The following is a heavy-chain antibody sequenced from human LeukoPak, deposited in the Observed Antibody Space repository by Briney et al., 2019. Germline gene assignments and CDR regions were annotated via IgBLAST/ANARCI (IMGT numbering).Heavy chain of an antibody. D-gene: IGHD3-3*01. CDR2: FDREDGET. Sequence: ASVKVSCKVSGYTLTELSMHWVRQAPGKGLEWMGGFDREDGETIYAQKFQGRVTMTEDTSTDTAYMELSSLRSEDTAVYYCATDSTTFDYFDYWGQGTLVTVSS. CDR1: GYTLTELS. J-gene: IGHJ4*02. V-gene: IGHV1-24*01. CDR3: ATDSTTFDYFDY.